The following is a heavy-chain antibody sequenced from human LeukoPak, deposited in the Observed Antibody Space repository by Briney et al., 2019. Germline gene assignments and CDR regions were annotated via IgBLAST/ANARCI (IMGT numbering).Heavy chain of an antibody. Sequence: SETLSLTCTVSGGSISSYYWSWIRQPPGKGLEWIGYIYTSGSTNYNPSLKSRVTISVDTSKNQFSLKLSSVTAADTAVYYCARWRCGYKQYYYYMDVWGKGTTVTVSS. CDR3: ARWRCGYKQYYYYMDV. D-gene: IGHD5-18*01. V-gene: IGHV4-4*09. CDR1: GGSISSYY. CDR2: IYTSGST. J-gene: IGHJ6*03.